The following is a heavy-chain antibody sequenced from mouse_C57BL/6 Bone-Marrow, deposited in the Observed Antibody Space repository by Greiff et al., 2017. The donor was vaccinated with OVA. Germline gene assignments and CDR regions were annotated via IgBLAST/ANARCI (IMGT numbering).Heavy chain of an antibody. V-gene: IGHV1-7*01. CDR1: GYTFTSYW. J-gene: IGHJ4*01. CDR2: INPRSGYT. Sequence: VQLQQSGAELAKPGASVKLSCKASGYTFTSYWMHWVKQRPGQGLEWIGYINPRSGYTKYNQKFKDKATMTANKSSSASYRQLSSLTYEDSAVYYFAKCWAMDYWGQGTSVSVSS. CDR3: AKCWAMDY.